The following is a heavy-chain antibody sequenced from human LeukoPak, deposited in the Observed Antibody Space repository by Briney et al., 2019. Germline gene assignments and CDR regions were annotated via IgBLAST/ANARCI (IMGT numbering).Heavy chain of an antibody. CDR2: IYYSGST. D-gene: IGHD3-22*01. Sequence: SETLSLTCTVSGGSIRSYYWSWIRQPPGKGLEWIGYIYYSGSTNYNPSLKSRVTISVDTSKNQFSLKLSSVTAADTAVYYCARDYYDSSGYYSPYYYYGMDVWGQGTTVTVSS. V-gene: IGHV4-59*01. J-gene: IGHJ6*02. CDR1: GGSIRSYY. CDR3: ARDYYDSSGYYSPYYYYGMDV.